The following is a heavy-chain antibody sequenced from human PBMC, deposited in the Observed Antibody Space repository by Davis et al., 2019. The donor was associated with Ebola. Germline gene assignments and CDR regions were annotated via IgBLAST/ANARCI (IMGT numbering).Heavy chain of an antibody. Sequence: SSVTVSCKASVGTFSSYAISWLRQPPPQGLEWMGGIIPIFSTAHYAQKFQGRVTINADKSTSTAYMELSSLRSEDTAVYYCARDPPTTVTTWEDYYYGMDVWGQGTTVTVSS. V-gene: IGHV1-69*06. CDR2: IIPIFSTA. D-gene: IGHD4-17*01. CDR1: VGTFSSYA. CDR3: ARDPPTTVTTWEDYYYGMDV. J-gene: IGHJ6*02.